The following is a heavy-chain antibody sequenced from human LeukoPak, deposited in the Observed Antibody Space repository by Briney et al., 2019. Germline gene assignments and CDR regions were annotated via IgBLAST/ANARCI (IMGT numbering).Heavy chain of an antibody. J-gene: IGHJ3*02. Sequence: ASVKVSCKASGYTFTGYYMHWVRQAPGQGLEWMGRINPNSGGTNYAQKFQGRVTMTRATSISTAYMELSRLRSDDTAVYYCARISDYTEAHAFDIWGQGTMVTVSS. CDR3: ARISDYTEAHAFDI. CDR1: GYTFTGYY. D-gene: IGHD2-2*02. V-gene: IGHV1-2*06. CDR2: INPNSGGT.